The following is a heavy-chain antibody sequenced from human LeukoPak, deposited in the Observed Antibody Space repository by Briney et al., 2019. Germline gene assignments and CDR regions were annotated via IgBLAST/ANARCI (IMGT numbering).Heavy chain of an antibody. D-gene: IGHD2-15*01. V-gene: IGHV3-66*01. CDR2: IYSGGGT. CDR3: ARDFPVVY. Sequence: GGSLALSCAASGFTVSSNYMSWVRQAPGQGLEWVSVIYSGGGTYFADSVKGRFTISRDNSKNTLYLQMNSLRAEDTAVYYCARDFPVVYWGQGTLVTVSS. CDR1: GFTVSSNY. J-gene: IGHJ4*02.